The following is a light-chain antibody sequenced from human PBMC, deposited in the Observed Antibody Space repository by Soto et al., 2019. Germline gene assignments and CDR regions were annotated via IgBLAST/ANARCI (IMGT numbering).Light chain of an antibody. CDR2: KAS. V-gene: IGKV1-5*03. CDR3: QQYDTYPVT. J-gene: IGKJ4*01. CDR1: QNIGIW. Sequence: DIQMTQSPSTLSASVGDKVTITCRASQNIGIWLAWYQQMPGTAPKVLIYKASILESGVPSRFSGSGSGTEFTLTLTSLQPDDLATYYCQQYDTYPVTFGGGTTVE.